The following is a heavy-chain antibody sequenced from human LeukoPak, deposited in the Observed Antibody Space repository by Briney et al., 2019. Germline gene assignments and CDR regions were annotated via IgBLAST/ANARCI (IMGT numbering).Heavy chain of an antibody. V-gene: IGHV3-7*01. CDR1: GFTFSSYW. Sequence: GGSLRLSCAASGFTFSSYWMSWVRQAPGKGLEWVANIKQDGSEKYYVDSVKGRFTISRDNAKNSLYLQMNSLRAEDTAVYYCARALLLDSSSYDYWGQGTLVTVSS. J-gene: IGHJ4*02. CDR2: IKQDGSEK. D-gene: IGHD6-13*01. CDR3: ARALLLDSSSYDY.